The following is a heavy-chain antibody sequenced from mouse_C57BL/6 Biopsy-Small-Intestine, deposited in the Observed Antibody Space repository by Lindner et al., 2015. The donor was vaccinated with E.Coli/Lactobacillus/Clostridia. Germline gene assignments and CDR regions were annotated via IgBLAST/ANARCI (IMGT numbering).Heavy chain of an antibody. D-gene: IGHD3-2*02. CDR3: ARREAQALRGPMDY. J-gene: IGHJ4*01. V-gene: IGHV1-54*01. Sequence: VQLQESGAELVRPGTSVKVSCKASGYAFTEYLIEWVKQRPGQGLEWIGVINPGSGGTHYNEKFKGKATLTADKSSSTAYMQLSSLTSEDSAVYFCARREAQALRGPMDYWGQGTSVTVSS. CDR1: GYAFTEYL. CDR2: INPGSGGT.